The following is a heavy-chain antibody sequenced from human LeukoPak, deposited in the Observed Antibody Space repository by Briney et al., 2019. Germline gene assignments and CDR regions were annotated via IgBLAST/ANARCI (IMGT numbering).Heavy chain of an antibody. J-gene: IGHJ4*02. V-gene: IGHV3-48*02. Sequence: GGSLRLSCAASGFTFSSYSMNWVRQAPGKGLEWVSYISSSSSSTIYYADSVKGRFTISRDNAKNSLYLQMNSLRDEDTAVYYCARANYYGSGSYQKWGQGTLVTVSS. CDR1: GFTFSSYS. CDR3: ARANYYGSGSYQK. D-gene: IGHD3-10*01. CDR2: ISSSSSSTI.